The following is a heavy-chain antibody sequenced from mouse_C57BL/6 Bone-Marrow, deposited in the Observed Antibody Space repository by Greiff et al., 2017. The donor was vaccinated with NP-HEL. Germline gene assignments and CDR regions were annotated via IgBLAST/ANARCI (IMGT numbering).Heavy chain of an antibody. V-gene: IGHV5-6*02. Sequence: EVKLVESGGDLVKPGGSLKLSCAASGFTFSSYGMSWVRQTPDKRLEWVATISSGGSYTYYPDSVKGRFTISSDNAKNTLYLQMSSLKSEDTAMYYCARRQITTVVAPFAYWGQGTLVTVSA. CDR3: ARRQITTVVAPFAY. CDR2: ISSGGSYT. CDR1: GFTFSSYG. J-gene: IGHJ3*01. D-gene: IGHD1-1*01.